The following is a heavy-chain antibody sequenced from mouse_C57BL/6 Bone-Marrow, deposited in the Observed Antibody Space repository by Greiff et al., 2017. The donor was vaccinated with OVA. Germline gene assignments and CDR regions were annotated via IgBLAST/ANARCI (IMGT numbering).Heavy chain of an antibody. CDR1: GFSLTSYG. CDR3: ARTGPPYWYFDV. CDR2: IWSGGST. D-gene: IGHD3-3*01. V-gene: IGHV2-2*01. Sequence: VQLKESGPGLVQPSQSLSITCTVSGFSLTSYGVHWVRQSPGKGMEWLGVIWSGGSTDYNAAFISRLSISKDNSKSQVFFKMNSLQADDTAIYYCARTGPPYWYFDVWGTGTTVTVSS. J-gene: IGHJ1*03.